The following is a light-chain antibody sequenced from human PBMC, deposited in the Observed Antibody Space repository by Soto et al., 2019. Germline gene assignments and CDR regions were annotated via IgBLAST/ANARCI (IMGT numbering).Light chain of an antibody. Sequence: DIQMTQSPSSLSASVGDRVTITSRASQGITTYLAWYQQKPGKVPKFLIYSASTLQSGVPSRFSGSGSGTDFTLTISNLQPEDVATYYCQKYDRAPFTFGPGTKVDIK. CDR1: QGITTY. V-gene: IGKV1-27*01. J-gene: IGKJ3*01. CDR2: SAS. CDR3: QKYDRAPFT.